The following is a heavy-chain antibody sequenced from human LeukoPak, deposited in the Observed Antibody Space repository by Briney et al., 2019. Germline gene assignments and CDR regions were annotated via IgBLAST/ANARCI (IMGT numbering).Heavy chain of an antibody. V-gene: IGHV3-21*01. CDR2: ISSGSDYI. Sequence: GGSLRLSCTASGFTFRRYSFNWARQAPGKGLEWVSTISSGSDYIYYADSVRGRFTISRDNAENSLYLQMNSLRAEDTAVYYCTRDLSLAAPQGFDYWGQGTLVTVSS. D-gene: IGHD6-6*01. CDR1: GFTFRRYS. CDR3: TRDLSLAAPQGFDY. J-gene: IGHJ4*02.